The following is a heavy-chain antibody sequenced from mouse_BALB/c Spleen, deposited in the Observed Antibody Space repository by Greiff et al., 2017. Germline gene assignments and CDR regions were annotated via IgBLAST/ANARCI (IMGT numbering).Heavy chain of an antibody. CDR3: ARDKSGYDYDVPAMDY. Sequence: EVKLVESGGGLVQPGGSLRLSCATSGFTFTDYYMSWVRQPPGKALEWLGFIRNKANGYTTEYSASVKGRFTISRDNSQSILYLQMNTLRAEDSATYYCARDKSGYDYDVPAMDYWGQGTSVTVSS. J-gene: IGHJ4*01. CDR1: GFTFTDYY. CDR2: IRNKANGYTT. D-gene: IGHD2-4*01. V-gene: IGHV7-3*02.